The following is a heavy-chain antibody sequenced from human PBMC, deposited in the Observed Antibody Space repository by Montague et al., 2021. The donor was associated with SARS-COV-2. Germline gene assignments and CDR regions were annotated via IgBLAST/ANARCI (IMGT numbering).Heavy chain of an antibody. V-gene: IGHV4-39*01. Sequence: SETLSLTCSVSGGSISITDCYWVWIRQPPGKGLEWIGSIYYSGSTYYNPSLQSPVTISVDTSKNQFSLKLSSVTAADTSVYYCARLRGDYGETYDTFDIWGQGTMVTVSS. D-gene: IGHD4-17*01. CDR2: IYYSGST. J-gene: IGHJ3*02. CDR3: ARLRGDYGETYDTFDI. CDR1: GGSISITDCY.